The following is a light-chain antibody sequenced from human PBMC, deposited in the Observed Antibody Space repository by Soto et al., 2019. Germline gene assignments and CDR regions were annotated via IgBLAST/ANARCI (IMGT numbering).Light chain of an antibody. Sequence: DIVMTQSPDSLAVSLGERATLSCKSSQSVLYSSSNKNYLAWYQQKSGQPPKLLIYWASTRESGVPDRFSGSGSGTDFTLTISSLEPEDFAVYYCQQRSNWPTFGQGTKVEIK. CDR3: QQRSNWPT. CDR1: QSVLYSSSNKNY. J-gene: IGKJ1*01. CDR2: WAS. V-gene: IGKV4-1*01.